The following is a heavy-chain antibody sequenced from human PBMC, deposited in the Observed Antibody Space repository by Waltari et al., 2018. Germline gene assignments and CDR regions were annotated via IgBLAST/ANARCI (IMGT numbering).Heavy chain of an antibody. D-gene: IGHD6-6*01. V-gene: IGHV4-38-2*01. J-gene: IGHJ4*02. CDR1: GYSISSGYY. CDR3: ARLGAAARPPDL. Sequence: QVQLQESGPGLVKPSETLSLTCAVSGYSISSGYYWGWIRQPPGKGLEWIGSMYHSGRPYSYPSPKSRGIISVDTSKKHFSLKLTSVTAADTAVYYCARLGAAARPPDLWGQGTLVTVSS. CDR2: MYHSGRP.